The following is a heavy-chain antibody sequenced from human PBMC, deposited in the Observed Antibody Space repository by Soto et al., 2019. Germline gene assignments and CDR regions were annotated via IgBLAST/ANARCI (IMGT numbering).Heavy chain of an antibody. CDR2: ISGSGGST. D-gene: IGHD1-26*01. CDR3: AKGVEVVVGPTYFDH. Sequence: GGSLRLSCAASGFTFSSYAMRWVRQAPGKGLEWVSEISGSGGSTFYADSVKGRFTISRDNSKNILFLQMNNVRAEDRAVYFCAKGVEVVVGPTYFDHWGQGTLVTVSS. J-gene: IGHJ4*02. V-gene: IGHV3-23*01. CDR1: GFTFSSYA.